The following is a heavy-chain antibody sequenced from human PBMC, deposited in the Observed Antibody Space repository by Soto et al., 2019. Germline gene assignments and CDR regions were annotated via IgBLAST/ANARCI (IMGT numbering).Heavy chain of an antibody. D-gene: IGHD3-3*01. CDR1: GFTFSSYS. V-gene: IGHV3-21*01. J-gene: IGHJ4*02. CDR3: ARDPHRLRFLEWSPLTFDY. Sequence: GGSLRLSWAASGFTFSSYSMNWVRQAPGKGLEWVSSISSSSSYIYYADSVKGRFTISRDNAKNSLYLQMNSLRAEDTAVYYCARDPHRLRFLEWSPLTFDYWGQGTLVTVSS. CDR2: ISSSSSYI.